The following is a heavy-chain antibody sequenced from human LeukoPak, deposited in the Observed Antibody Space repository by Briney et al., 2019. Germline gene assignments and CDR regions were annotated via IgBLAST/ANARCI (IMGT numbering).Heavy chain of an antibody. D-gene: IGHD1-1*01. J-gene: IGHJ6*02. CDR2: IIPIFGTA. V-gene: IGHV1-69*13. Sequence: SVTVSCTASGGTFSSYAISWVRQAPGQGLEWMGGIIPIFGTANYAQKFQGRVTITADESTSTAYMELSSLRSEDSAVYYCARASLERRRDYYYGMDVWGQGTTVTVSS. CDR3: ARASLERRRDYYYGMDV. CDR1: GGTFSSYA.